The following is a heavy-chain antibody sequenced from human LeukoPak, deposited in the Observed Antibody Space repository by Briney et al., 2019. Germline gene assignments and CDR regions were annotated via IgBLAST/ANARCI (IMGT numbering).Heavy chain of an antibody. CDR3: AKGVSGPQYYFHY. V-gene: IGHV3-23*01. D-gene: IGHD4-11*01. Sequence: GESLRLSCAASGVTFSTSAMRWVRQAPGKGLEWVSSIDGSGVKTYYADSVKGRFTISRDNSKNTLYLQMNSLRAEDTAVYYCAKGVSGPQYYFHYWGQGTLVTVSS. CDR1: GVTFSTSA. J-gene: IGHJ4*02. CDR2: IDGSGVKT.